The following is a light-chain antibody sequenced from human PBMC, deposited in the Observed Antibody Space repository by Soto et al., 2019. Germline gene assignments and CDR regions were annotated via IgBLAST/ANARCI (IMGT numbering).Light chain of an antibody. J-gene: IGKJ4*01. CDR1: QSLLYSDGKTY. Sequence: DIVMTQSPLSLSVTPGQPASISCKSSQSLLYSDGKTYLFWYLQKAGQPPQLLIYEVSNRYSGVPDRFSGSGSGTDFTLKISRVESEDVGLYYCMQTIQVPLTFGGGTRVEIK. V-gene: IGKV2D-29*01. CDR3: MQTIQVPLT. CDR2: EVS.